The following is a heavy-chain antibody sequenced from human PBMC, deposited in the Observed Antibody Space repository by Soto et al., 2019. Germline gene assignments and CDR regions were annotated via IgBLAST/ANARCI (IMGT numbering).Heavy chain of an antibody. D-gene: IGHD6-13*01. Sequence: ASVKVCCVASGYTFTNYYLHWVRQARGQGLEWMGIINPSGGSTSYAQKFQGRVTMTRDTSTSTVYMELSRLRSEDTAGYYCARVSTAIAADGTGGLEFDYWGQGTLVTVSS. J-gene: IGHJ4*02. CDR2: INPSGGST. V-gene: IGHV1-46*01. CDR3: ARVSTAIAADGTGGLEFDY. CDR1: GYTFTNYY.